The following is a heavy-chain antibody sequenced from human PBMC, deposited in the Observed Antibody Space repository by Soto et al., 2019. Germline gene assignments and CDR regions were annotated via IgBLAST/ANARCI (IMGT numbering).Heavy chain of an antibody. D-gene: IGHD6-13*01. Sequence: VASVKVSCKASGYTFTSYYMHWVRQAPGQGLEWMGIINPSGGSTSYAQKFQGRVTMTRDTSTSTVYMELSSLRSEDTAVYYCARDLLDSSTPDYGMDVWGQGTTVTVSS. CDR3: ARDLLDSSTPDYGMDV. CDR1: GYTFTSYY. J-gene: IGHJ6*02. V-gene: IGHV1-46*01. CDR2: INPSGGST.